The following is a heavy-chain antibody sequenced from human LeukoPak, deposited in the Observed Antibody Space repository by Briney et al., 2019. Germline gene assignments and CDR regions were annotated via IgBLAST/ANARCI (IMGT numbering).Heavy chain of an antibody. D-gene: IGHD2-2*01. J-gene: IGHJ4*02. CDR2: ISGSGGST. V-gene: IGHV3-23*01. Sequence: GESLKISCAASGFTFSSYAMSWVRQAPGKGLKWVSAISGSGGSTYYADSVKGRFTISRDNSKNTLYLQMNSLRAEDTAVYYCARVVGTDEGADYWGQGTLVTVSS. CDR3: ARVVGTDEGADY. CDR1: GFTFSSYA.